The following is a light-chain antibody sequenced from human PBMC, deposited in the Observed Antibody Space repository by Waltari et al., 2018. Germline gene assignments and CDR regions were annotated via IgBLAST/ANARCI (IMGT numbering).Light chain of an antibody. J-gene: IGKJ1*01. V-gene: IGKV3-15*01. CDR1: QYIVSN. CDR2: GAS. Sequence: ETVMTQSPATLPMSPGETATLSCRASQYIVSNLAWYQQRPGQAPRLLIYGASSRATGVPARFSGSWSGTHFTLTISSLQSEDFAVYFCLQYGDWPPWTFGQGTKVEFK. CDR3: LQYGDWPPWT.